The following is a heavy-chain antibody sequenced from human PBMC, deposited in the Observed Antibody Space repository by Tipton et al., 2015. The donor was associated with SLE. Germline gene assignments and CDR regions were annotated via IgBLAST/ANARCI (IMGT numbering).Heavy chain of an antibody. D-gene: IGHD3-16*01. CDR1: GGSISSGGYY. Sequence: TLSLTCTVSGGSISSGGYYWSWIRQHPGKGLEWIGYIYYSGSTYYNPSLKSRVTISVDTPKNQFSLKLSSVTAADTAVYYCAGAVCRNYFDYWGQGTLVTVSS. CDR2: IYYSGST. CDR3: AGAVCRNYFDY. V-gene: IGHV4-31*03. J-gene: IGHJ4*02.